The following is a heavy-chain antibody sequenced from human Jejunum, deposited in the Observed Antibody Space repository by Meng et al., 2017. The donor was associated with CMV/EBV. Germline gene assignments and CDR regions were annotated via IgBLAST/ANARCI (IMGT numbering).Heavy chain of an antibody. CDR1: GYALFDPY. CDR3: SSGGAGYNYGSPPH. CDR2: IEPEAGGT. J-gene: IGHJ4*02. V-gene: IGHV1-2*02. Sequence: SGYALFDPYGHWVRQAPGQGLEWMGWIEPEAGGTHYARKFQGRVTMTRDTSITTTYMEISSLRSDDTAGYYCSSGGAGYNYGSPPHWGQGTLVTVSS. D-gene: IGHD5-12*01.